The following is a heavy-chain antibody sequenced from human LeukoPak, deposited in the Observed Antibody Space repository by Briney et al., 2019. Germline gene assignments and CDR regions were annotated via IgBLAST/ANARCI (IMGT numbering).Heavy chain of an antibody. CDR1: GGSISGYY. J-gene: IGHJ4*02. CDR3: ASGFRGQLGYFDY. CDR2: IYYSGSS. D-gene: IGHD1-1*01. V-gene: IGHV4-59*01. Sequence: SETLSLTCTVSGGSISGYYWSWIRQPPGKGLEWIGYIYYSGSSNYSPSLKSRVTMSVDTSKNHFSLKLSSVTAADTAVYYCASGFRGQLGYFDYWGQGTLVTVSS.